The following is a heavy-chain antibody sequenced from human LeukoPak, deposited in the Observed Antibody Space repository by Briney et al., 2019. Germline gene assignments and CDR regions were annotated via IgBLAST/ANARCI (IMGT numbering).Heavy chain of an antibody. CDR1: GDSISSSSYY. V-gene: IGHV4-39*01. CDR3: ARPGNYYYYYMDV. J-gene: IGHJ6*03. CDR2: IYYSGST. Sequence: SETLSLTCTVSGDSISSSSYYWGWIRQPPGKGLEWIGSIYYSGSTYYNPSLKSRVTISVDTSKNQFSLKLSSVTDADTAEYDSARPGNYYYYYMDVWGKGTTVTVSS.